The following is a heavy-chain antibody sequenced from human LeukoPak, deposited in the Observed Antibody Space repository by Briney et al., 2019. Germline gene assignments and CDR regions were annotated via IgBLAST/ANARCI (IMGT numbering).Heavy chain of an antibody. D-gene: IGHD1-1*01. CDR1: GFTLSGYW. V-gene: IGHV3-23*01. CDR3: AKKGRGNDAFDI. Sequence: GGSLRLSCVASGFTLSGYWMSWVRQAPGKGLEWVSGISGSAFSTYYADSVKGRFTISRDNPESTLYLHMNSLRTEDTAVYYCAKKGRGNDAFDIWGPGTMLTVSS. J-gene: IGHJ3*02. CDR2: ISGSAFST.